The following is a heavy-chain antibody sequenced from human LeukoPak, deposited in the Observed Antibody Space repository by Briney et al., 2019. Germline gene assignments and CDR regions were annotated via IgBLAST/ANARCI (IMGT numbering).Heavy chain of an antibody. CDR3: ARRYDFWSGYFYYFDY. CDR2: IYYSGST. D-gene: IGHD3-3*01. J-gene: IGHJ4*02. CDR1: GGSISSSSCY. V-gene: IGHV4-39*01. Sequence: SETLSLTCTVSGGSISSSSCYWGWIRQPPGKGLEWIGSIYYSGSTYYNPSLKSRVTISVDTSKNQFSLKLSSVTAEDTAVYYCARRYDFWSGYFYYFDYWGQGTLVTVSS.